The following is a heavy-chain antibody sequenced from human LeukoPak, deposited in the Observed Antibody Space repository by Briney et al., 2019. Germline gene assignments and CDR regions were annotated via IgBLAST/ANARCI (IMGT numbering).Heavy chain of an antibody. CDR2: IIPIFGTA. J-gene: IGHJ5*02. CDR3: AREAVTIFGVVIEGWGPWFDA. D-gene: IGHD3-3*01. CDR1: GGTFSSYA. Sequence: GSSVKVSCKASGGTFSSYAISWVRQAPGQGLEWMGGIIPIFGTANYAQKFQGRVTITADESTSTAYMELSSLGSEDTAVYYCAREAVTIFGVVIEGWGPWFDAWGQGTLVTVSS. V-gene: IGHV1-69*01.